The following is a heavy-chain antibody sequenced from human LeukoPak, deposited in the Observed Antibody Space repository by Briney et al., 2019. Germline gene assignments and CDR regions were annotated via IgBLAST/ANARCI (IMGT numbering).Heavy chain of an antibody. CDR2: ISNSGGTT. D-gene: IGHD6-19*01. V-gene: IGHV3-23*01. J-gene: IGHJ4*02. CDR3: AKGLSSGWNLKGSDH. CDR1: GFTFSSYA. Sequence: PGGSLRLSCAASGFTFSSYAMTWVRQAPGKGLEWVSSISNSGGTTYYADSVKGRFTISRDNSRDNSKNTVYLQMNSLSAEDTAVYYCAKGLSSGWNLKGSDHWGQGTLVTVSS.